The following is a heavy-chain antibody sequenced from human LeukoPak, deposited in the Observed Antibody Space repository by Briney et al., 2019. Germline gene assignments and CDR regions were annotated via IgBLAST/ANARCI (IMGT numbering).Heavy chain of an antibody. V-gene: IGHV3-9*01. CDR2: ISWNSVSI. Sequence: SLRLSCAASGFTFNDYAMHWVRQVPGKGLEWVSGISWNSVSIGYADSVKGRFTISRDNVKNSLYLQMNSLRAEDTAEYYCARGLGYCSGGSCSIPFLDYWGQGTLVTVSS. J-gene: IGHJ4*02. D-gene: IGHD2-15*01. CDR3: ARGLGYCSGGSCSIPFLDY. CDR1: GFTFNDYA.